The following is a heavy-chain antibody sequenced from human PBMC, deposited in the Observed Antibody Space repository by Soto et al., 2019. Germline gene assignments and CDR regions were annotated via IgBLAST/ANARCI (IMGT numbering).Heavy chain of an antibody. V-gene: IGHV2-5*02. CDR3: SRYYYGTESAPTYGIDV. J-gene: IGHJ6*02. D-gene: IGHD3-10*01. Sequence: QITLKESGPTLVKPTQTLTLTCTFSGFSLSTSGVGVGWIRQPPGKALEWLALIYWDDDKRYSPSLKSRLTINDDAAKNQYVLTMTKKDPVDTTTYYCSRYYYGTESAPTYGIDVWGQGTKAPGSS. CDR1: GFSLSTSGVG. CDR2: IYWDDDK.